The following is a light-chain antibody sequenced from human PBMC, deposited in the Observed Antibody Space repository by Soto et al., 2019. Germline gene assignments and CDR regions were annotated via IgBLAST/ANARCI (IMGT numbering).Light chain of an antibody. J-gene: IGLJ1*01. V-gene: IGLV2-14*01. CDR2: EVS. CDR1: SSDVGAYNY. CDR3: SSLTTSFTYV. Sequence: QSVLTQPASVSGSPGQSVAISCTGTSSDVGAYNYISWYQQHPGKAPKLLLSEVSNRPSGVSDRFSGSKSGNTASRTISGLQAEDEADYYCSSLTTSFTYVFGTGTKLTVL.